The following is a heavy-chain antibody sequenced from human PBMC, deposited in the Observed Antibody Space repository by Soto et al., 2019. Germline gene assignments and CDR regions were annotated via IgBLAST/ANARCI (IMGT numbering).Heavy chain of an antibody. D-gene: IGHD6-19*01. J-gene: IGHJ6*02. CDR2: ISYDESNK. V-gene: IGHV3-30*18. CDR1: GFTFSSYG. CDR3: AKVPGYSSGWYNSNNYYYYGMDV. Sequence: GGSLRLSCAASGFTFSSYGMHWVRQAPGKGLEWVAVISYDESNKYYADSVKGRLTISRDNSKNTLYLQMNSLRAEDTAVYYCAKVPGYSSGWYNSNNYYYYGMDVWGQGTTVTVSS.